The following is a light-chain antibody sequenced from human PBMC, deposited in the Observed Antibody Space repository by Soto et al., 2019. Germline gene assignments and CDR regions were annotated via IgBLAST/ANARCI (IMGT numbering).Light chain of an antibody. CDR3: SSYTSNSTLV. V-gene: IGLV2-14*01. J-gene: IGLJ2*01. Sequence: QSVLTQPASVSGSPGQSITISCAGTSSDVGNYDSVCWYQQHPGKAPKLMIYDVRYRPSGVSDRFSASKSGNTASLTISGLQTEDEAVYYCSSYTSNSTLVFGGGTKLTVL. CDR2: DVR. CDR1: SSDVGNYDS.